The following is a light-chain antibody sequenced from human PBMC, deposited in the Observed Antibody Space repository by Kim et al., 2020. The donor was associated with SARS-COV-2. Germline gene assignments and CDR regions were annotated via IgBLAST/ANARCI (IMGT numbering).Light chain of an antibody. J-gene: IGKJ2*01. CDR1: QSMFRY. Sequence: LSPIVGDRVTITCRVSQSMFRYLNWYQHKPGKAPKLLVFAASTLQSGVPSRLSGSGSGTDFTLTISSLQPGDFATYYCQQSYSGYTFGQGIKLEI. CDR2: AAS. V-gene: IGKV1-39*01. CDR3: QQSYSGYT.